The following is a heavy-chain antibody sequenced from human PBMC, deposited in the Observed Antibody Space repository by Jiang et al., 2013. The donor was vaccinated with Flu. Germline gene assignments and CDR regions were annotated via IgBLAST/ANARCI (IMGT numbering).Heavy chain of an antibody. CDR1: GGTFSSYA. CDR2: IIPIFGTA. CDR3: ARVHVDYNAFDI. D-gene: IGHD3-10*01. Sequence: GAEVKEPGSSVKVSCKASGGTFSSYAISWVRQAPGQGLEWMGGIIPIFGTANYAQKFQGRVTITADESTSTAYMELSSLRSEDTAVYYCARVHVDYNAFDIWGQGTMVTVSS. V-gene: IGHV1-69*01. J-gene: IGHJ3*02.